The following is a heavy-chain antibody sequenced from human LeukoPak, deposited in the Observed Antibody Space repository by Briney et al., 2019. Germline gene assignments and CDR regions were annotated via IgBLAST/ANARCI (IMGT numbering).Heavy chain of an antibody. CDR3: AREEKTYAYFDY. D-gene: IGHD3-16*01. CDR2: ISSSSITI. CDR1: GFPLSSYS. Sequence: GGSLRLSCAVSGFPLSSYSINWVRQAPGKGLEWVSYISSSSITIYYADSVKGRFTISRDNSKNTVYLQMNSLRAEDTALYYCAREEKTYAYFDYWGQGALVTVSS. J-gene: IGHJ4*02. V-gene: IGHV3-48*01.